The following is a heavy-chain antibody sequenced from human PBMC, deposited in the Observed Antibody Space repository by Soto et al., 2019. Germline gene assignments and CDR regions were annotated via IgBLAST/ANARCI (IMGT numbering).Heavy chain of an antibody. CDR2: ISAYNGTT. CDR1: GYTFTTSY. D-gene: IGHD2-15*01. V-gene: IGHV1-18*01. CDR3: ARELWSRVADVRPDY. J-gene: IGHJ4*02. Sequence: QAQLVQSGAEVKKPWASVKVSCRASGYTFTTSYITWVRQAPGQGLEWMGWISAYNGTTNHAQKLQGRVTMTTDTSTSTAYMELRSLRSDDTAVYFCARELWSRVADVRPDYWGQGTLVTVSS.